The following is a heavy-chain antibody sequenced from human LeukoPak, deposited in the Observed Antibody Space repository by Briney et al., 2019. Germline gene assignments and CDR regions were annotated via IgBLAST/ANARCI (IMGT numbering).Heavy chain of an antibody. J-gene: IGHJ4*02. CDR2: IYYSGST. CDR3: ARVRGYSYGFDY. Sequence: SETLSLTCTVSGGSISSYYWSWIRQPPGKGLEWIGYIYYSGSTNYNPSLKSRVTISVDTSKNQFSLKLSSVTAADTAVYYCARVRGYSYGFDYWGQGTLVTVSS. V-gene: IGHV4-59*08. CDR1: GGSISSYY. D-gene: IGHD5-18*01.